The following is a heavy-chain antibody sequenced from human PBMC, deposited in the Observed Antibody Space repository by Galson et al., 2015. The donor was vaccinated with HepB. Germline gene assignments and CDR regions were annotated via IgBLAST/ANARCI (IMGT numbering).Heavy chain of an antibody. Sequence: SLRLSCAASGFTFSSYAMSWIRQAPGKGLEWVSYISSSGSTIYYADSVKGRFTISRDNAKNSLYLQMNSLRAEDTAVYYCARAAPEMYAQYYYYYMDVWGKGTTVTVSS. D-gene: IGHD1-14*01. J-gene: IGHJ6*03. CDR2: ISSSGSTI. CDR1: GFTFSSYA. CDR3: ARAAPEMYAQYYYYYMDV. V-gene: IGHV3-11*01.